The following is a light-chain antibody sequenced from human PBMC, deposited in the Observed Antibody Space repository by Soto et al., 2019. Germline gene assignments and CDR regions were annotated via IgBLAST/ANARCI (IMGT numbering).Light chain of an antibody. Sequence: QSVLTQPPSASGIPGQRVTISCSGSSSNIGNNYVYWYQLVPGTAPKLLIYRNSQRPSGVPDRFSGSRSGTSASLAISGLRSEDEADYYCAAWDDSLSGRGVFGGGTKLTVL. J-gene: IGLJ2*01. CDR2: RNS. CDR3: AAWDDSLSGRGV. V-gene: IGLV1-47*01. CDR1: SSNIGNNY.